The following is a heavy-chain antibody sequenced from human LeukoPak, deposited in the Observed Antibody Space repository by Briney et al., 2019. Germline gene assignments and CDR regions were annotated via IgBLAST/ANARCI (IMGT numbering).Heavy chain of an antibody. V-gene: IGHV3-30-3*01. CDR1: GFTFNSYA. CDR2: ISYDGSNK. Sequence: GGSLRLSCAASGFTFNSYAMHWVRQTPGKGLEWVAFISYDGSNKLYADSVKGRFTISRDGSKNTLFLQMNSLRAEDTAVYYCARCQLICYGMDVRGQGTTVTVSS. D-gene: IGHD5-24*01. CDR3: ARCQLICYGMDV. J-gene: IGHJ6*02.